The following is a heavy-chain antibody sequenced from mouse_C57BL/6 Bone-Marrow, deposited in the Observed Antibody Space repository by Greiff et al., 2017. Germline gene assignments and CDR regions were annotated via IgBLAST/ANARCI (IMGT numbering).Heavy chain of an antibody. CDR2: IWTGGGT. D-gene: IGHD1-1*01. J-gene: IGHJ3*01. Sequence: VKLMESGPGLVAPSQSLSITCTVSGFSLTSYAISWVRQPPGKGLEWRGVIWTGGGTNYNSAPKSRLSISKDNSKSQVFLKMNSLQTDDTARDYCARPHYYGSSWFAYWGQGTLVTVSA. CDR1: GFSLTSYA. V-gene: IGHV2-9-1*01. CDR3: ARPHYYGSSWFAY.